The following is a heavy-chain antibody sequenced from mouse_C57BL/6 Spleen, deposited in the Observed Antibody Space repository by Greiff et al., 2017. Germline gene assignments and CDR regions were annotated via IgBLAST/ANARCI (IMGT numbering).Heavy chain of an antibody. D-gene: IGHD2-5*01. J-gene: IGHJ1*03. Sequence: QVQLQQSGAELARPGASVKLSCKASGYTFTSYGISWVKQRTGQGLEWIGEIYPRSGNTYYNEKFKGKATLTADKSSSTAYMELRSLTSEDSAVYFCAREVYSNYEYFDVWGTGTTVTVSS. CDR2: IYPRSGNT. CDR3: AREVYSNYEYFDV. CDR1: GYTFTSYG. V-gene: IGHV1-81*01.